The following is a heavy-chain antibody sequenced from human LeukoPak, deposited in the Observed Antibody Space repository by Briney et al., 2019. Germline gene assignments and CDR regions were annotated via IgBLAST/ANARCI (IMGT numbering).Heavy chain of an antibody. V-gene: IGHV1-2*02. CDR1: GYTFTSYD. J-gene: IGHJ6*03. CDR2: INPNSGGT. Sequence: GASVKVSCKASGYTFTSYDINWVRQATGQGLEWMGWINPNSGGTNYAQKFQGRVTMTRDTSISTAYMELSRLRSDDTAVYYCAREAEGVGDYYYYMDVWGKGTTVTVSS. CDR3: AREAEGVGDYYYYMDV. D-gene: IGHD3-3*01.